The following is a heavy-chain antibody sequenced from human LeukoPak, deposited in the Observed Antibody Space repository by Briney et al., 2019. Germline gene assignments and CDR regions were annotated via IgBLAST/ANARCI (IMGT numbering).Heavy chain of an antibody. Sequence: GSLRLSCAASGFIFNNYWMHWVRQSPGEGPLWLARINGDGSSTSYAHSVQGRFNISRDNAKNTLYLQMNSLTAEDTAVYYCTRQWHTPSDYWGQGTQVTVSS. CDR2: INGDGSST. V-gene: IGHV3-74*01. D-gene: IGHD6-19*01. CDR3: TRQWHTPSDY. CDR1: GFIFNNYW. J-gene: IGHJ4*02.